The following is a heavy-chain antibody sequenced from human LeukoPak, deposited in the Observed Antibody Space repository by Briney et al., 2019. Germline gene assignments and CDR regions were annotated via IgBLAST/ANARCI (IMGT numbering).Heavy chain of an antibody. D-gene: IGHD2-15*01. CDR1: GGSITTNSYY. Sequence: SETLSLTCNVSGGSITTNSYYWNWIRQPPGRGLEWIGYMSYSGSTDYNPSLKSRVTISVDTSKSQFSLQLSSVTAADTALYHCARLGGGRGRAFDIWGQGRMVSVSS. CDR3: ARLGGGRGRAFDI. CDR2: MSYSGST. V-gene: IGHV4-61*01. J-gene: IGHJ3*02.